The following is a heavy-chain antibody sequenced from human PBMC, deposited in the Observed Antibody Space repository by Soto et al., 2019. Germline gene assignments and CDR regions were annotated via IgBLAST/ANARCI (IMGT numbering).Heavy chain of an antibody. CDR3: VRHPAYCSGGSCSSLSGSEVRFDT. CDR1: GASISSGTYY. Sequence: LETLSLTCLVSGASISSGTYYWGWIRQPPGKVPEWIASISYSGTTYYTPFLKSRVTISADTSGNQFSLTLNSVTAADTAVYYCVRHPAYCSGGSCSSLSGSEVRFDTWGQGTLVTVSS. J-gene: IGHJ5*02. D-gene: IGHD2-15*01. CDR2: ISYSGTT. V-gene: IGHV4-39*01.